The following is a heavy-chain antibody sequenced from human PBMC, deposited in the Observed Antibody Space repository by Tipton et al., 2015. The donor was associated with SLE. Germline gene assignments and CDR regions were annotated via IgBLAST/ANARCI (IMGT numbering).Heavy chain of an antibody. J-gene: IGHJ4*02. CDR1: GGSISSHY. V-gene: IGHV4-59*11. Sequence: TLSLTCTVSGGSISSHYWSWIRQPPGKGLEWIGYIYYSGSTYYNPSLKSRVTISVDTSKNQFSLKLTSVTAADTAVYYCAGGKTYGDYFDYWGQGTLVTVSS. D-gene: IGHD4-17*01. CDR2: IYYSGST. CDR3: AGGKTYGDYFDY.